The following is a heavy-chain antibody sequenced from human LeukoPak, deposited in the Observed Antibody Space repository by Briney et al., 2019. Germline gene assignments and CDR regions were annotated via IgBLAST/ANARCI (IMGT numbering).Heavy chain of an antibody. CDR1: GGSINRPNW. Sequence: PSETLSLTCGVSGGSINRPNWWSWVRQPPGKGLKWIGEIYHSGSTNYNPSLKSRVTISVDKSKNQFSLKLSSVTAADTAVYYCARIGNREPTDYWGQGTLVTVSS. CDR3: ARIGNREPTDY. D-gene: IGHD1-14*01. V-gene: IGHV4-4*02. J-gene: IGHJ4*02. CDR2: IYHSGST.